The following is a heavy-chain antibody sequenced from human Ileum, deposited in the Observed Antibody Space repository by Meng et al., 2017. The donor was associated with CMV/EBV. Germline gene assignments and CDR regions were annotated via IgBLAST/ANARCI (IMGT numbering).Heavy chain of an antibody. CDR2: VFWDDDK. CDR3: ARTTKARTSYYDTFDY. J-gene: IGHJ4*02. V-gene: IGHV2-5*02. D-gene: IGHD3-22*01. CDR1: GFSLTRGVG. Sequence: QITLKESGPTVVKPTQTLTLTCTFSGFSLTRGVGVGWIRQPPGKALEWLAAVFWDDDKHYSPSLKSRLSIIKDTSNNQVFLTMTNVDPVDTASYCCARTTKARTSYYDTFDYWGQGTLVTVSS.